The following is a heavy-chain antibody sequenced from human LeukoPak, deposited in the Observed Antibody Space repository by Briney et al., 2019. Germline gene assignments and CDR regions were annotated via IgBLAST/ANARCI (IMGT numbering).Heavy chain of an antibody. CDR1: GFTFSRYW. V-gene: IGHV3-7*01. J-gene: IGHJ4*02. Sequence: GGSLRLSCAASGFTFSRYWMTWVRQAPGKGLEWVANIKEDGSEKNYVDSAMGRFTISRDIAKNSLYLQMNSLRAEDTAVYYCARWGDYVDYWGQGTLATVSS. CDR2: IKEDGSEK. CDR3: ARWGDYVDY. D-gene: IGHD1-26*01.